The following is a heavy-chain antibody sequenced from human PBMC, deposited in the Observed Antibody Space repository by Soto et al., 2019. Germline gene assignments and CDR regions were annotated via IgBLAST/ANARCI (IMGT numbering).Heavy chain of an antibody. CDR1: DGSIGSDY. CDR3: ARMFDTYVNGNWFDP. D-gene: IGHD3-10*02. J-gene: IGHJ5*02. V-gene: IGHV4-59*01. CDR2: IDYIGTT. Sequence: SETLSLTCTVSDGSIGSDYWSWIRQPPGKGLEWLGNIDYIGTTNYNPSLKSRVTMSIDTSKNRFSLKLASVTTADTAVYYCARMFDTYVNGNWFDPWGQGTLVTVSS.